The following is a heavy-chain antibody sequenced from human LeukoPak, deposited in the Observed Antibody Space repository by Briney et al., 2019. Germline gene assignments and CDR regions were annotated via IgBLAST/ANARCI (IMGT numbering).Heavy chain of an antibody. J-gene: IGHJ4*02. Sequence: PGGSLRLSCATSGFTFSSYGFHWVRQAPIKGLEWVAVIWYDGSKKYYADSVKGRFTISKDDSKNTVYLQMDSLRAEDTAMYYCARAGLGLDYWGQGTLVTVSS. D-gene: IGHD1-26*01. CDR3: ARAGLGLDY. V-gene: IGHV3-33*01. CDR1: GFTFSSYG. CDR2: IWYDGSKK.